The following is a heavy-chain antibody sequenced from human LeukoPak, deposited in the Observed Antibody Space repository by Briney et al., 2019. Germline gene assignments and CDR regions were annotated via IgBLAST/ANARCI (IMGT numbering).Heavy chain of an antibody. CDR1: GFTFSRYW. CDR3: ATGNYYDSRGYYTFGH. J-gene: IGHJ1*01. D-gene: IGHD3-22*01. Sequence: GGSLRLSCAASGFTFSRYWMHWVRQAPGKGLVWVSRINGDGSTTSYADSVKGGFTISRDNAKNTLYLQMNSLRAEDTAVYYCATGNYYDSRGYYTFGHWGQGTPVTVSS. CDR2: INGDGSTT. V-gene: IGHV3-74*01.